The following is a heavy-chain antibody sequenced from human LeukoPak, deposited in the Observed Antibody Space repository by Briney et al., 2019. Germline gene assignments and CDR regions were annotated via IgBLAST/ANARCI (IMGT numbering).Heavy chain of an antibody. Sequence: SGGSLRLSCAASGFTFSSYGMHWVRQAPGKGLEWVAFIRYDGSNKYYADSVKGRFTISRDNSKNTLYLQMNSLRAEDTAVYYCARSPRIAAAGITWFDPWGQGTLVTVSS. CDR3: ARSPRIAAAGITWFDP. CDR2: IRYDGSNK. CDR1: GFTFSSYG. D-gene: IGHD6-13*01. V-gene: IGHV3-30*02. J-gene: IGHJ5*02.